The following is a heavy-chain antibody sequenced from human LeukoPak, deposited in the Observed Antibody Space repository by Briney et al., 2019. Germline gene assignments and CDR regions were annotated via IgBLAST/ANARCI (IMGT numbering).Heavy chain of an antibody. V-gene: IGHV1-69*05. J-gene: IGHJ4*02. CDR3: ASFELGSGSYPFDY. D-gene: IGHD1-26*01. Sequence: GASVKVSCKASGYTFTGYYMHWVRQAPGQGLEWMGRIIPIFGTTNYALKFQGRVTITTDESTSTAYMELSSLRSDDTAVYYCASFELGSGSYPFDYWGQGTLVTVSS. CDR2: IIPIFGTT. CDR1: GYTFTGYY.